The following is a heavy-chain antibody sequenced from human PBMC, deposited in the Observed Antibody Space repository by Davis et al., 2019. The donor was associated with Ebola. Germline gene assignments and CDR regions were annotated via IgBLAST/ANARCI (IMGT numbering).Heavy chain of an antibody. Sequence: PGGSLRLSCAASGFTVSSNYMSWVRQAPGKGLEWVSVIYSGGSTYYADSVKGRFTISRDNAKNTLYLQMNSLRAEDTAVYYCARASGYCSSTSCYSQYYFDYWGQGTLVTVSS. CDR3: ARASGYCSSTSCYSQYYFDY. J-gene: IGHJ4*02. CDR2: IYSGGST. CDR1: GFTVSSNY. D-gene: IGHD2-2*02. V-gene: IGHV3-53*01.